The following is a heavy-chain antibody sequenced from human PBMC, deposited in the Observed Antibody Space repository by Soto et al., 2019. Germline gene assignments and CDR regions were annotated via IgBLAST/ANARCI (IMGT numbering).Heavy chain of an antibody. CDR1: GFTFSSYG. CDR2: ISYDGSNK. Sequence: QVQLAESGGGVVQPGRSLRLSCAASGFTFSSYGIHWVRQAPGKGLEWVAVISYDGSNKYYADSVKGRFTISRDNSKNTLYLQMNSLRAEDTAVYYCAKEFGIAAAGPVFVDVWGKGTTVTVSS. D-gene: IGHD6-13*01. CDR3: AKEFGIAAAGPVFVDV. V-gene: IGHV3-30*18. J-gene: IGHJ6*04.